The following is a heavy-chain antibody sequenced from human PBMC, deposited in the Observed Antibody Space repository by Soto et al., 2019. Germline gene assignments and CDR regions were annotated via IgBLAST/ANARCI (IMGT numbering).Heavy chain of an antibody. CDR2: ITAHNAHT. Sequence: ASVKLSSKAPGHTITSTAVSWLRQAPGQGLGWMGWITAHNAHTNYAQKFQGRLTMTRDTPTSTAYMELRSLRSDGTAVYYCASVYLGSGSYYGVDGHWDQGTLVTVSS. J-gene: IGHJ1*01. CDR3: ASVYLGSGSYYGVDGH. V-gene: IGHV1-18*04. CDR1: GHTITSTA. D-gene: IGHD3-10*01.